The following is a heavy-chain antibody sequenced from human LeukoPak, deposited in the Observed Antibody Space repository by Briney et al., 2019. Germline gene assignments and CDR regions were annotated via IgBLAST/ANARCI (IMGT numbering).Heavy chain of an antibody. D-gene: IGHD3-10*01. CDR2: ISSSSSYT. V-gene: IGHV3-11*06. CDR1: GFTFSDYY. CDR3: ARSGSGSYFDY. Sequence: GGSLRLSCAASGFTFSDYYISWIRQAPGKGLEWVSYISSSSSYTNYADSVKGRFTISRDNAKNSLYLQMNGLRAEDTAVYYCARSGSGSYFDYWGQGTLVTVSS. J-gene: IGHJ4*02.